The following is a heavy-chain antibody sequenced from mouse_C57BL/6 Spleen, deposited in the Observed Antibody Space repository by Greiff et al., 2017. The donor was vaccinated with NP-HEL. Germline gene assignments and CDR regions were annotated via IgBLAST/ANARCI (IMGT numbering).Heavy chain of an antibody. CDR2: IDPSDSYS. CDR3: ARYSYYGSSPHYYAMDY. Sequence: QVQLKQPGAELVMPGASVKLSCKASGYTFTSYWMHWVKQRPGQGLEWIGEIDPSDSYSNYNQQFKGKSTLTVDKSSSTAYMQLSSLTSEDSAVYYCARYSYYGSSPHYYAMDYWGQGTSVTVSS. D-gene: IGHD1-1*01. J-gene: IGHJ4*01. V-gene: IGHV1-69*01. CDR1: GYTFTSYW.